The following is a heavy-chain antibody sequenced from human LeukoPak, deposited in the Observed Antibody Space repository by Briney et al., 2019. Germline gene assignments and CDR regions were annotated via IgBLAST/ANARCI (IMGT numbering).Heavy chain of an antibody. D-gene: IGHD2-2*01. CDR1: GGTFSSYA. CDR3: ASVYCSSTSCYRLRYYYMDV. V-gene: IGHV1-69*05. CDR2: IIPIFGTA. Sequence: SVKVSCKASGGTFSSYAISWVRQAPGQGLEWMGGIIPIFGTANYAQKFQGRVTITTDESTSTAYMELSSLRSEDTAVYYCASVYCSSTSCYRLRYYYMDVWGKGTTVTVSS. J-gene: IGHJ6*03.